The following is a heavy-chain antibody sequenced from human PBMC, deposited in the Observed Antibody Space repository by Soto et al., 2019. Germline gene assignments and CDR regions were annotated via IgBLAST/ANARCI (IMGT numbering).Heavy chain of an antibody. D-gene: IGHD5-12*01. J-gene: IGHJ4*02. CDR1: GFSLSSIGMG. CDR2: IYWDDDK. Sequence: QITVKESGLTLVKPTETLTLTCTFSGFSLSSIGMGVGWIRQPPGKALEWLALIYWDDDKRYSPSLSSRLTITXAXPKNELDLTMTNMDPVDTATYYCARLTLGVYDLGRLWEKFDYWGQGTLVTVSS. CDR3: ARLTLGVYDLGRLWEKFDY. V-gene: IGHV2-5*02.